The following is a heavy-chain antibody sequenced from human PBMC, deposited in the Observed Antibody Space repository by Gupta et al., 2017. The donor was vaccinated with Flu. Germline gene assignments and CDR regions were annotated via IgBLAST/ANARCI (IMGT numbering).Heavy chain of an antibody. V-gene: IGHV1-69*06. CDR3: ARHQGYYYNNAMDV. D-gene: IGHD2-2*01. CDR2: IIPMFDTA. J-gene: IGHJ6*02. CDR1: GDTFSSYA. Sequence: QVQLVQSGAEVKKPGSSVKVSCKASGDTFSSYAISWVRQAPGQGLEWMGGIIPMFDTAKYAQKFQGRVTITADKFTSTAYMELSSLRYEDTAVYYCARHQGYYYNNAMDVWGQGTTVTVSS.